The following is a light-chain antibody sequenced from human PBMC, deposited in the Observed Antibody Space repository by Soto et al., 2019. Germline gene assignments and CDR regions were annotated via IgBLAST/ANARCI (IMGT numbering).Light chain of an antibody. J-gene: IGKJ2*01. V-gene: IGKV1-39*01. Sequence: DIQMTQSPSSLSASVGDRVTITCRASQSISGYLNWYQQKAGGAPKLLIYAASSLQSGVPSRFSGNGSGTDFTLTISSLQPEDFATYYCQQSYSTPYTFGQGTKLEIK. CDR1: QSISGY. CDR2: AAS. CDR3: QQSYSTPYT.